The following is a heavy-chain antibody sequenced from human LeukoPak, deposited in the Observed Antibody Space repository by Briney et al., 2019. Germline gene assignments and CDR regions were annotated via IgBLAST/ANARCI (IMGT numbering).Heavy chain of an antibody. D-gene: IGHD5-24*01. Sequence: GGSLRLSCAASGFTFSSYEMNWVRQAPGKGLGWVSYIDSSGSNIHYADSVKGRFTISRDNAKNSLYLQMNSLRAEDTAVYYCARTKEMASISYFDSWGQGTLVTVSS. CDR2: IDSSGSNI. CDR3: ARTKEMASISYFDS. J-gene: IGHJ4*02. CDR1: GFTFSSYE. V-gene: IGHV3-48*03.